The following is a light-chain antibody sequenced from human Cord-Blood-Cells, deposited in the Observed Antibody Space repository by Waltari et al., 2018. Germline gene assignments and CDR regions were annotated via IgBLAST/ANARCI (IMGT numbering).Light chain of an antibody. CDR1: QSVSSN. CDR3: QQYNNWPYT. Sequence: EILMRHSPAPLSVLPGERATLSCRASQSVSSNLAWYQQKPGHAPRLLIYGAPTRATGTPPRFSGSGSGTEFTLTISSLQSEDFAVYYWQQYNNWPYTFGQGTKLVSK. J-gene: IGKJ2*01. CDR2: GAP. V-gene: IGKV3-15*01.